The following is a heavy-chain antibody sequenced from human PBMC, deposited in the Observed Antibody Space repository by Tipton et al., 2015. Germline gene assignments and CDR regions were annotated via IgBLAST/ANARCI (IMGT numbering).Heavy chain of an antibody. V-gene: IGHV3-33*01. CDR3: ARRSGRDYYGMDV. CDR2: IWYDETTT. J-gene: IGHJ6*02. D-gene: IGHD6-25*01. Sequence: SLRLSCAASKFTFSTYGMHWVRQAPGKGLEWVALIWYDETTTYYEDSVKGRFTISRDNTINSLSLLMNDLTADDAAVYYCARRSGRDYYGMDVWGQGTTVTVSS. CDR1: KFTFSTYG.